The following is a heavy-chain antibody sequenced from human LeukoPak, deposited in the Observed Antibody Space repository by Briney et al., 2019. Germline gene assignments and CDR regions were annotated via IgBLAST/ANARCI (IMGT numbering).Heavy chain of an antibody. Sequence: SETLSLTCTVSGGSISSSSYYWGWIRQPPGKGLEWIGSIYYSGSTYYNPSLKSRVTISVDTSKNQFSLKLSSVTAADTAVYYCARHGVGGYCSRTSCYRSLNWFDPWGQGTLVTVSS. V-gene: IGHV4-39*01. J-gene: IGHJ5*02. CDR1: GGSISSSSYY. CDR2: IYYSGST. D-gene: IGHD2-2*01. CDR3: ARHGVGGYCSRTSCYRSLNWFDP.